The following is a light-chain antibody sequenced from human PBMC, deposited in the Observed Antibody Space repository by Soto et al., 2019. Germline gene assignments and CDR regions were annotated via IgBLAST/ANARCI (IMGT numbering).Light chain of an antibody. J-gene: IGLJ1*01. CDR3: CSYAGSYTHYV. V-gene: IGLV2-11*01. CDR2: DVS. CDR1: SSDVGSYNY. Sequence: QSVLTQPRSVSGSPGQSITISCTGTSSDVGSYNYVSWYRQHPGKAPKLMIYDVSKRPSGVPDRFSGSKSGNTASLTISGLQAEDEADYYCCSYAGSYTHYVFGTGTKVTVL.